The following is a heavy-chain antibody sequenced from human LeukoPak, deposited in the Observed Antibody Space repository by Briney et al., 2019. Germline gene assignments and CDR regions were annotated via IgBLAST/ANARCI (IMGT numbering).Heavy chain of an antibody. CDR1: GFTFSSYA. CDR3: AEDRAHYYYGMDV. Sequence: GGSLRLSCAASGFTFSSYAMSWVRQAPGKGLEWVSGISGSGGSTYYADSVKGRFTISRDNSKNTLYLQMNSLRAEDTAVYYCAEDRAHYYYGMDVWGQGTTVTVSS. V-gene: IGHV3-23*01. J-gene: IGHJ6*02. CDR2: ISGSGGST.